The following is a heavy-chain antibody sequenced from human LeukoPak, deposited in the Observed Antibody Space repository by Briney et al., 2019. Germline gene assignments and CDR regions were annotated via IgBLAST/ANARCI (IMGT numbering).Heavy chain of an antibody. CDR2: IYYSGST. CDR3: ARVTWSGYWFDP. J-gene: IGHJ5*02. V-gene: IGHV4-39*07. Sequence: KPSETLSLTCTVSGGSISSSSYYWGWIRQPPGKGLEWIGSIYYSGSTYYNPSLKSRVTISVDTSKNQFSLKLSSVTAADTAVYYCARVTWSGYWFDPWGQGTLVTVSS. CDR1: GGSISSSSYY. D-gene: IGHD3-3*01.